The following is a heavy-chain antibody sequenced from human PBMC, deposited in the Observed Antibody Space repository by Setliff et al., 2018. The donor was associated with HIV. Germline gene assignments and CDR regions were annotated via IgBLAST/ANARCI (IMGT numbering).Heavy chain of an antibody. CDR1: GGSFSGYY. CDR2: INQSGST. V-gene: IGHV4-34*01. D-gene: IGHD3-10*01. Sequence: SETLSLTCAVYGGSFSGYYWSWIRQPPGKGLEWIGEINQSGSTNYNPSLKSRVTISVDTSKNQFSLKLSSVTAADTAVYYCARPYGSGTKKDRWWYFDYWGQGTLVTSPQ. CDR3: ARPYGSGTKKDRWWYFDY. J-gene: IGHJ4*02.